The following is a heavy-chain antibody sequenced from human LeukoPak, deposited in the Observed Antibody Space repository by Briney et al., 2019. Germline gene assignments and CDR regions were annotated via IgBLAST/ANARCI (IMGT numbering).Heavy chain of an antibody. D-gene: IGHD5-24*01. CDR2: IYYSGTT. J-gene: IGHJ4*02. V-gene: IGHV4-39*07. CDR1: GGSFSSSSYY. Sequence: SETLSLTCTVSGGSFSSSSYYWGWIRQPPGKGLEWIGSIYYSGTTYYNPSLKSRVTISVDTSKNQFSLKLNSVTAADTAVYYCASRSLDGDYFDYWGQGTLVTVSS. CDR3: ASRSLDGDYFDY.